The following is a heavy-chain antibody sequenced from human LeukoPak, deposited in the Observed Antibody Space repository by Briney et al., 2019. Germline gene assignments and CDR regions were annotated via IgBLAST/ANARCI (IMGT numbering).Heavy chain of an antibody. Sequence: LGGSLRLSCAASGFTFSSYAMNGVRQAPAKGRKGGAGFRGSGGATFYADSVKGRFTISRDNSKKTLYLQMNSLSAEDTAVYYCAKGQRFYGEYYFDYWGQGTLVTVSS. D-gene: IGHD4-17*01. CDR2: FRGSGGAT. CDR1: GFTFSSYA. CDR3: AKGQRFYGEYYFDY. V-gene: IGHV3-23*01. J-gene: IGHJ4*02.